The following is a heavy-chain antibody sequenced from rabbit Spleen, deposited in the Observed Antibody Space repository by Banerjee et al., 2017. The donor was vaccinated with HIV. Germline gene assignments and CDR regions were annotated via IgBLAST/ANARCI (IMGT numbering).Heavy chain of an antibody. CDR2: IDPIFGRT. CDR1: GFDFSNYG. Sequence: QEQLVESGGGLVQPGGSLKLSCKASGFDFSNYGVSRVRQAPGKGLEWIGYIDPIFGRTFYASWVNGRFTLSSHNAQNTLYLQLNSLTAADTATYFCVRDLGYDDYSEKGYFNLWGPGTLVTVS. V-gene: IGHV1S47*01. CDR3: VRDLGYDDYSEKGYFNL. D-gene: IGHD2-1*01. J-gene: IGHJ4*01.